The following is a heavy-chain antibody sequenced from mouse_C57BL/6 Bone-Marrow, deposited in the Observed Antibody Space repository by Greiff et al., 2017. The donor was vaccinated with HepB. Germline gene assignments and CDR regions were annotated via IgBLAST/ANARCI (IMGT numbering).Heavy chain of an antibody. CDR1: GFTFSSYA. J-gene: IGHJ2*01. V-gene: IGHV5-9-1*02. CDR2: ISSGGDYI. D-gene: IGHD1-1*01. CDR3: TRGDGSSFDY. Sequence: DVHLVESGEGLVKPGGSLKLSCAASGFTFSSYAMSWVRQTPEKRLEWVAYISSGGDYIYYADTVKGRFTISRDNARNTLYLQMSSLKSEDTAMYYCTRGDGSSFDYWGQGTTLTVSS.